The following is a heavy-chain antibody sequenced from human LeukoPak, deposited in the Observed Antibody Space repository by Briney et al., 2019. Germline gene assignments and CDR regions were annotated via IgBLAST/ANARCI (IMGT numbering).Heavy chain of an antibody. J-gene: IGHJ4*02. D-gene: IGHD2-2*01. V-gene: IGHV3-48*01. CDR2: ISSSSSTI. Sequence: GGSLRLSCAASRFTFSSYSMNWVRQAPGKGLEWVSYISSSSSTIYYADSVKGRFTISRDNAKNSLYLQMNSLRAEDTAVYYCASGRYSTRLHYFDYWGQGTLVTVSS. CDR3: ASGRYSTRLHYFDY. CDR1: RFTFSSYS.